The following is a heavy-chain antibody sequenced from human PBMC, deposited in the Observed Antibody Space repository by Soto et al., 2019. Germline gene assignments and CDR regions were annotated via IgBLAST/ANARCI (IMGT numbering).Heavy chain of an antibody. V-gene: IGHV3-30*03. J-gene: IGHJ4*02. CDR2: ISYDGSNK. CDR1: GFTFSSYG. CDR3: ATSSSWSYFDY. Sequence: GGSLRLSCAASGFTFSSYGMHWVRQAPGKGLEWVAVISYDGSNKYYADSVKGRFTISRDNSKNTLYLQMNSLRAEDTAVYYCATSSSWSYFDYWGQGTLVTVSS. D-gene: IGHD6-13*01.